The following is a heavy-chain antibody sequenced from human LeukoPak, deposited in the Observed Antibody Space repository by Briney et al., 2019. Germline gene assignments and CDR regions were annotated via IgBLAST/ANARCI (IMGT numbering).Heavy chain of an antibody. J-gene: IGHJ4*02. D-gene: IGHD1-26*01. Sequence: PSETLSLTCTVSGGSISSYYWSWIRQPPGKGLEWIGSIYHSGSTYYNPSLKSRVTISVDTSKNQFSLKLSSVTAADTAVYYCAGVLWSSDDYWGQGTLVTVSS. CDR3: AGVLWSSDDY. CDR1: GGSISSYY. CDR2: IYHSGST. V-gene: IGHV4-59*04.